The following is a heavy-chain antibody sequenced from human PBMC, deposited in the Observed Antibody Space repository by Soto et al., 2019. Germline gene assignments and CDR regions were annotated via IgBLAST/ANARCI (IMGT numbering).Heavy chain of an antibody. CDR2: INAGNGNT. V-gene: IGHV1-3*01. CDR3: ARWRYVYSFDY. J-gene: IGHJ4*02. D-gene: IGHD5-18*01. Sequence: ASVKVSCKSSGYTFTSYAMNCVRQAPGQRLEWMGWINAGNGNTKYSQKFQGRVTITRDTSASTAYMELSSLRSEDTAVYYCARWRYVYSFDYWGQGTLVTVSS. CDR1: GYTFTSYA.